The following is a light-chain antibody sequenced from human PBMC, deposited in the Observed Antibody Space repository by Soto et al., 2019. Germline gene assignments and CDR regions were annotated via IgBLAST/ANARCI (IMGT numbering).Light chain of an antibody. V-gene: IGKV3-20*01. CDR1: QTVSSNH. CDR2: GAY. Sequence: EIVLTQSPGTLSLSPGERATLSCRASQTVSSNHLAWYQQKPGQAPRLLIYGAYSRATGIPDRFSGSGSGTEFTLSINRLEPEDFVVYYCHQYGISPFGGGTKVEIK. J-gene: IGKJ4*01. CDR3: HQYGISP.